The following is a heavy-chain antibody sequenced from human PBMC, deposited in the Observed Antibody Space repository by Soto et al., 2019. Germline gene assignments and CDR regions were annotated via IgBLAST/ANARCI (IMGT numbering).Heavy chain of an antibody. V-gene: IGHV3-21*06. Sequence: GRSLRLSWSASGFTFSDENMSWVRQVPGQGLEWVSGISAGGSYIFYADSVQGRFSISRDNPKNSLFLEMNSLRVEDTAVYYCARDSACHSTSCFFPPHVWGQGTTVTVSS. CDR1: GFTFSDEN. CDR3: ARDSACHSTSCFFPPHV. CDR2: ISAGGSYI. J-gene: IGHJ6*02. D-gene: IGHD2-2*01.